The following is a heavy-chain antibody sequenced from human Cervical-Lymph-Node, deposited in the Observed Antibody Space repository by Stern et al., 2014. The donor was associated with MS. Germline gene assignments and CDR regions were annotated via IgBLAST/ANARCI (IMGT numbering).Heavy chain of an antibody. Sequence: HLQLQASGPGLVKPSATLSLTCTLSGGSISSSRYYPGWIRQPPGKGLEWIGSFYYSGSPSYTPSLKGRVTIPVDPPKNQFPRKLSSGTAADTAVYYCARPINPRGVLFDIWGQGTMVTVSS. CDR2: FYYSGSP. CDR1: GGSISSSRYY. D-gene: IGHD3-10*01. J-gene: IGHJ3*02. V-gene: IGHV4-39*01. CDR3: ARPINPRGVLFDI.